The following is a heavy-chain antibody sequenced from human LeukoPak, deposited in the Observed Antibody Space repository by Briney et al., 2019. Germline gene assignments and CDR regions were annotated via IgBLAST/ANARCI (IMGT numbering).Heavy chain of an antibody. J-gene: IGHJ4*02. CDR1: GFTFSSYA. D-gene: IGHD3-10*01. Sequence: GGSLRLSCAASGFTFSSYAMSWVRQAPGKGLGWVSAISGSGGSTYYADSVKGRFTISRDNSKNTLYLQMNSLRAEDTAVYYCAKGVEVLWFGELSNDYWGQGTLVTVSS. V-gene: IGHV3-23*01. CDR2: ISGSGGST. CDR3: AKGVEVLWFGELSNDY.